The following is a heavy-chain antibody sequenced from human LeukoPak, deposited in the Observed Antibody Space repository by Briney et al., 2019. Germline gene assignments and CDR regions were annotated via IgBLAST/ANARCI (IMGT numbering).Heavy chain of an antibody. CDR1: GFTFSSYA. CDR3: ARESYEVRDYDFWSGYYDFDY. D-gene: IGHD3-3*01. CDR2: ISYDGSNK. V-gene: IGHV3-30-3*01. Sequence: QPGGSLRLSCAASGFTFSSYAMHWVRQAPGKGLEWEAVISYDGSNKYYADSVKGRFTISRDNSKNTLYLQMNSLRAEDTAVYYCARESYEVRDYDFWSGYYDFDYWGQGTLVTVSS. J-gene: IGHJ4*02.